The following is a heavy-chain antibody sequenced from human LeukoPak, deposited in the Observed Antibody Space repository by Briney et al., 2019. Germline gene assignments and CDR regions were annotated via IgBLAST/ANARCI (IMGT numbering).Heavy chain of an antibody. V-gene: IGHV4-39*01. Sequence: SETLSLTCTVSGGSISTSSYYWGWIRQPPGKGLEWIGSIFYSGSTYYNPSLKSRVTISVDTSKNQFSLKLSSVTAADTAVYYCARHKMSRYYYGSGHRLDYWGQGTLVTVSS. CDR3: ARHKMSRYYYGSGHRLDY. CDR1: GGSISTSSYY. CDR2: IFYSGST. D-gene: IGHD3-10*01. J-gene: IGHJ4*02.